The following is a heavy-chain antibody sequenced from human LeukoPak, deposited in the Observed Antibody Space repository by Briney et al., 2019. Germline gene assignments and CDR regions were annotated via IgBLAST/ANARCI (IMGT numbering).Heavy chain of an antibody. D-gene: IGHD3-10*02. J-gene: IGHJ6*03. CDR2: VSPDSGDT. V-gene: IGHV1-8*01. CDR3: SRDVFVRDYYYCYMDV. Sequence: GASVKVSCKASGYTFTSYDINWVRQATGQGLEWMGWVSPDSGDTAYARKFQGRVTMTTNTSISTAYMELSSLRSEDTAVYFCSRDVFVRDYYYCYMDVWGKGTTVTVSS. CDR1: GYTFTSYD.